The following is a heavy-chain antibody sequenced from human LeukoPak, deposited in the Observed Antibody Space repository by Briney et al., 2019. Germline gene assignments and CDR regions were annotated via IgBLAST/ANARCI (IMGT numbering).Heavy chain of an antibody. V-gene: IGHV4-39*01. CDR3: ASLSRYCRSTPCSYFGS. Sequence: SETLSLTCSVSGGSISISTDYWRWNRQTPGKGLERIGGSYFRGNTYYNPSLKSRITISVDTSKSQFSLRMTSLTAAKTAVYYCASLSRYCRSTPCSYFGSWGQGTLVTVCS. CDR1: GGSISISTDY. J-gene: IGHJ4*02. CDR2: SYFRGNT. D-gene: IGHD2-2*01.